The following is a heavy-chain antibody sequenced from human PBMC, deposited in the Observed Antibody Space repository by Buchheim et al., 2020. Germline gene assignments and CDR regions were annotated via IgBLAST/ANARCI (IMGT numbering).Heavy chain of an antibody. V-gene: IGHV3-73*01. CDR3: TSPGSSGWYYYFDY. J-gene: IGHJ4*02. D-gene: IGHD6-19*01. Sequence: EVQLVESGGGLVQPGGSLKLSCAASGFTFSGSAMHWVRQASGKGLEWVCRIRSKANSYATAYAASVKGRFTISRDDSKHTAYLQMNSLKTEDTAVYYCTSPGSSGWYYYFDYWGQGTL. CDR1: GFTFSGSA. CDR2: IRSKANSYAT.